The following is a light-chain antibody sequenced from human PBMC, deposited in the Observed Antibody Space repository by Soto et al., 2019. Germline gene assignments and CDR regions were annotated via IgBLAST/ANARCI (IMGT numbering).Light chain of an antibody. Sequence: DIQMTQSPSSLSASVGDRVTVTCRAGQNIFSSLNWYQQKPGKATKLLIYAASSLQSGVPSRFSGSGSGTEFTLTLSSLQPEDFANYYYQQSYNSHPITFGQGTRLEIK. CDR1: QNIFSS. CDR2: AAS. CDR3: QQSYNSHPIT. V-gene: IGKV1-39*01. J-gene: IGKJ5*01.